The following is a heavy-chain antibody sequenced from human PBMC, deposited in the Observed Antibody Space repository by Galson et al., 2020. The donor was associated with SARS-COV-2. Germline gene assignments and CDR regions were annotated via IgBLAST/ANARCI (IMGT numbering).Heavy chain of an antibody. D-gene: IGHD2-8*01. CDR1: GYWFTTYW. J-gene: IGHJ6*02. CDR3: ARLDGSNGEMYGMDV. CDR2: IYPDDSDT. Sequence: KVSCKTSGYWFTTYWIGWVRQMPGKGLEWMGIIYPDDSDTRYSPSFQGQVTISADKSISTDYLQWSGLRVSDTAMYYCARLDGSNGEMYGMDVWGQGTAVTVSS. V-gene: IGHV5-51*01.